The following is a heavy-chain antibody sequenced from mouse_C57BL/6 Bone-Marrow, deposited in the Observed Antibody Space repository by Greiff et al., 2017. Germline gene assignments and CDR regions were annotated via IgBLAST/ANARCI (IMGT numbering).Heavy chain of an antibody. CDR1: GYAFSSSW. CDR3: ARAAIGYYLFAY. V-gene: IGHV1-82*01. J-gene: IGHJ3*01. CDR2: IYPGDGDT. D-gene: IGHD2-3*01. Sequence: QVQLQQSGPELVKPGASVKISCKASGYAFSSSWMNWVKQRPGKGLEWIGRIYPGDGDTNYNGKFKGKATLTADKSSSTAYMQLSSLTSEDSAVYFCARAAIGYYLFAYWGQGTLVTISA.